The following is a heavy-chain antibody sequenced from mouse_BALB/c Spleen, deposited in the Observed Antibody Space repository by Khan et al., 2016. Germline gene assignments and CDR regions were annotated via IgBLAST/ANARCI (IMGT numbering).Heavy chain of an antibody. J-gene: IGHJ1*01. D-gene: IGHD1-1*02. CDR1: GFTFSDYY. CDR3: ARTYGNYGYFDV. Sequence: EVELVESGGGLVKPGGSLKLSCAASGFTFSDYYIYWVRQTPEKRLEWVATISDGGAYTYYPDSVKGRFTISRDNAKNNLYLQMSSLKSEDTAMYYCARTYGNYGYFDVWGAGITVTVSS. CDR2: ISDGGAYT. V-gene: IGHV5-4*02.